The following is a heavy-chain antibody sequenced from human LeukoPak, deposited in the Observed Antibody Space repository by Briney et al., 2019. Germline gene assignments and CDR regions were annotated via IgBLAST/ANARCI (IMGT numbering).Heavy chain of an antibody. V-gene: IGHV1-2*02. CDR3: ARGDGYKFDN. J-gene: IGHJ4*02. CDR2: INPNSGGT. CDR1: GYTFTAYY. D-gene: IGHD5-24*01. Sequence: ASVQVSCKASGYTFTAYYMYWVRQAPGQGLEWMGYINPNSGGTNFPQKFQGRVTMTRDTSISTAYLELSSLRPDDTAVYYCARGDGYKFDNWGQGTLVTVTS.